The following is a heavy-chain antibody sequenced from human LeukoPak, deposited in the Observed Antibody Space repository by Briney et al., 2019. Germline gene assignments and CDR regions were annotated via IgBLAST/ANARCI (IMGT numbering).Heavy chain of an antibody. D-gene: IGHD6-25*01. CDR1: GFTFSSYA. CDR3: ANDYGSSGWPFDY. Sequence: GGSLRLSCAASGFTFSSYAMSWVRQAPGKGLEWVSAISGSGGSTYYADSVKGRFTISRDNSKNTLYLQMNSLRAEDTAVYYCANDYGSSGWPFDYWGQGTPVTVSS. J-gene: IGHJ4*02. CDR2: ISGSGGST. V-gene: IGHV3-23*01.